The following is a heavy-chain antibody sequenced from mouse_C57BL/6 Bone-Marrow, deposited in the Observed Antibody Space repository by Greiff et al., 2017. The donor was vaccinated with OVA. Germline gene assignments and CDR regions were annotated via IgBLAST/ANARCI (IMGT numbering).Heavy chain of an antibody. CDR1: GFTFHTYA. CDR2: IRSKSSNYAT. J-gene: IGHJ3*01. CDR3: VSDSRTWFAY. V-gene: IGHV10-3*01. Sequence: VQVVESGGGLVQPKGSLKLSCAASGFTFHTYAMHWVRQAPGKGLEWVARIRSKSSNYATYYADSVKCKCTISIDDSQSMLYLQMNSRKTEDTAMYSCVSDSRTWFAYWGQGTLVTVSA.